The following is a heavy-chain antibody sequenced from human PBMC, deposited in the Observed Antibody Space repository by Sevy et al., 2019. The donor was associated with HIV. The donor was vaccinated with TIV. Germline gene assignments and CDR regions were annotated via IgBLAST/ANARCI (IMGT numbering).Heavy chain of an antibody. J-gene: IGHJ4*02. CDR3: GKAAGTVHNTPTPESN. CDR1: GFTFSSYA. V-gene: IGHV3-23*01. D-gene: IGHD1-1*01. Sequence: GGSLRLSCAASGFTFSSYAMSWVRQAPGKGLEWVSSVSGSGGSTYYADSVKGRFTISRDNSKNKLYLQMNSLRADETAVYYCGKAAGTVHNTPTPESNWGQRTLVTVSS. CDR2: VSGSGGST.